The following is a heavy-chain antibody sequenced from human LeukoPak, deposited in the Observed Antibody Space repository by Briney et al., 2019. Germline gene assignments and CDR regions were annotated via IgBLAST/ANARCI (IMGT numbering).Heavy chain of an antibody. V-gene: IGHV4-30-2*01. D-gene: IGHD3-9*01. J-gene: IGHJ6*02. CDR2: IYHSGNT. CDR1: GGSISSGGYS. CDR3: ARSLGYFDWLNGMDV. Sequence: PSQTLSLTCAVSGGSISSGGYSWSWIRQPPGTGLEWIGYIYHSGNTDYNPSVKSRVTISVDRSKNQFSLKLSSVTAADTAVYYCARSLGYFDWLNGMDVWGQGTTVTVSS.